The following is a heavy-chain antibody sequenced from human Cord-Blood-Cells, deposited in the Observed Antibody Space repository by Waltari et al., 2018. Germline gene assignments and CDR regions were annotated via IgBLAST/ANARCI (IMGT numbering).Heavy chain of an antibody. CDR2: INHSGST. Sequence: QVQLQQWGAGLLKPSETLSLTCAVYGGSFSGYYWSWIRQPPGKGLGWIGEINHSGSTNYNPSLKSRVTISVDTSMNQFSLKLSSVTVADTSVYYCARGHGSSWYRDYYYMDVWGKGTTVTVSS. V-gene: IGHV4-34*01. J-gene: IGHJ6*03. CDR1: GGSFSGYY. CDR3: ARGHGSSWYRDYYYMDV. D-gene: IGHD6-13*01.